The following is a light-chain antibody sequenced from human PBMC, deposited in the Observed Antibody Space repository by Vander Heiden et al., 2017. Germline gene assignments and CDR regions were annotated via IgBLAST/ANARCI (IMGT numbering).Light chain of an antibody. V-gene: IGKV4-1*01. Sequence: DIVMTQSPDSLAVSLGERATINCKSSQSPVYASNIQNHLAWYQQKPGQPPKLLIYWASTRQSGVPDRFSGSGSGTDFTLTISSLQAEDVAVYYCQQYYSSPWTFGQGTKVEIK. CDR3: QQYYSSPWT. CDR2: WAS. CDR1: QSPVYASNIQNH. J-gene: IGKJ1*01.